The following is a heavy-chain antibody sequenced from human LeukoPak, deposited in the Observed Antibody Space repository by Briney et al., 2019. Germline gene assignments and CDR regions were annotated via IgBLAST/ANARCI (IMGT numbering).Heavy chain of an antibody. Sequence: PGGSLRLSCAASGFTFSSYAMSWVRQAPGKGPEWVSAISGSGGSTYYADSVKGRFTISRDNSKNTLYLQMNSLRAEDTAVYYCAKDPRDGYNYEYFQHWGQGTLVTVSS. CDR2: ISGSGGST. V-gene: IGHV3-23*01. CDR3: AKDPRDGYNYEYFQH. CDR1: GFTFSSYA. J-gene: IGHJ1*01. D-gene: IGHD5-24*01.